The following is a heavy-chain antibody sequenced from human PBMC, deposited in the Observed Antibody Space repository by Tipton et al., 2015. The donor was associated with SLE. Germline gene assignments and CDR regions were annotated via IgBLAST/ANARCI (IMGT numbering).Heavy chain of an antibody. V-gene: IGHV4-4*07. D-gene: IGHD4-17*01. CDR3: ARGSDGEYVRYFDV. CDR2: IYSSGDR. CDR1: GGSISFDY. J-gene: IGHJ2*01. Sequence: TLSLTCTFSGGSISFDYWSWIRQSAGRGLEWIGRIYSSGDRDYNPSLRSRVTMSIDASQNRVSLRLKSVSAADTAVYYCARGSDGEYVRYFDVWGPGTLVTVSS.